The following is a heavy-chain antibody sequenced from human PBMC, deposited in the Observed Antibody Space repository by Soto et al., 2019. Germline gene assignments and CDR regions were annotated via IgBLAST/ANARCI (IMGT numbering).Heavy chain of an antibody. V-gene: IGHV4-59*08. Sequence: SETQSVTCSVADGYSSSYCWSWIRQPPGKGLEWIGYIYYSGSTNYNPSLKSRVTISVDTSKNQFSLKLSSVTAADTAVYYCARRYGWNFDYWGQGTLVTVSS. J-gene: IGHJ4*02. CDR2: IYYSGST. CDR1: DGYSSSYC. D-gene: IGHD6-19*01. CDR3: ARRYGWNFDY.